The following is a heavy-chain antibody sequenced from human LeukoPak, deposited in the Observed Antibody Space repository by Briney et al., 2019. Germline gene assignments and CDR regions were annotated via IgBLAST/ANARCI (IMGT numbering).Heavy chain of an antibody. CDR2: IKQDGSEK. V-gene: IGHV3-7*01. D-gene: IGHD3-3*01. Sequence: GGSLRLSCAASGFTFSDYYMSWVRQAPGKGLEWVANIKQDGSEKYYVDSVKGRFTISRDNAKNSLYLQMNGLRADDTAVYYCAREGGGYYCDFWGQGTLVTVSS. CDR1: GFTFSDYY. J-gene: IGHJ4*02. CDR3: AREGGGYYCDF.